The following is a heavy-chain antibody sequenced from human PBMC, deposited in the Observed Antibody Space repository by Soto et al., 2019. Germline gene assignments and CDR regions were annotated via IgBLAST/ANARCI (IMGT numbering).Heavy chain of an antibody. CDR2: ISSDGSNK. J-gene: IGHJ4*02. CDR1: GFTFSSYG. V-gene: IGHV3-30*03. CDR3: VGGYYFEDY. Sequence: QVQLVESGGGVVQPGRSLRLSCAASGFTFSSYGMHWVRQAPGKGLEWVAVISSDGSNKYYADSVKGRFTISRDNSKNTLYLQMNSLRAEDTAVYYCVGGYYFEDYWGQGTLVTVSS. D-gene: IGHD3-22*01.